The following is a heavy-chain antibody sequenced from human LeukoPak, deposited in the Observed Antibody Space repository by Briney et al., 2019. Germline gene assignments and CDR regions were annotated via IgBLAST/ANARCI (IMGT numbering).Heavy chain of an antibody. V-gene: IGHV3-11*06. CDR2: ISSATGHT. J-gene: IGHJ4*02. CDR1: GLTFSDYY. D-gene: IGHD1-7*01. CDR3: ARDGWNYFPLGF. Sequence: PGGSLRLSCEVSGLTFSDYYMSWIRQAPERGLEWISYISSATGHTNYADSVKGRFTISRDDAKNSLYLQLTSLRVEDTAVYYCARDGWNYFPLGFWGQGTLVTVSS.